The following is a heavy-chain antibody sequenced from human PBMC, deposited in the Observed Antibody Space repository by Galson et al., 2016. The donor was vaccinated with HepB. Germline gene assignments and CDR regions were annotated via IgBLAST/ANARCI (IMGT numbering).Heavy chain of an antibody. J-gene: IGHJ4*02. D-gene: IGHD3-16*01. CDR1: GGSISSGGGYY. V-gene: IGHV4-31*03. Sequence: TLSLTCTVSGGSISSGGGYYWSWIRHLPGKGLEWIGYIYYSGNTHYNPSLKSRVTISVDTSKNQLSLKLNSVTAADTAVYYCARESAYNFDYWGQGTLGTVSS. CDR3: ARESAYNFDY. CDR2: IYYSGNT.